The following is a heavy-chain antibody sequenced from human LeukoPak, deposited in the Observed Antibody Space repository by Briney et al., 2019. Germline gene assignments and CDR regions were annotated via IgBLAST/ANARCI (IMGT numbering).Heavy chain of an antibody. J-gene: IGHJ4*02. CDR3: ARASYGSGSYDLYYFDY. V-gene: IGHV3-21*01. CDR2: ISSSSSYI. D-gene: IGHD3-10*01. CDR1: GFTFSSYS. Sequence: PGGSLRLSCAASGFTFSSYSMNCVRQAPGKGLEWVSSISSSSSYIYYADSVKGRFTISRDNAKNSLYLQMNSLRAEDTAVYYCARASYGSGSYDLYYFDYWGQGTLVTVSS.